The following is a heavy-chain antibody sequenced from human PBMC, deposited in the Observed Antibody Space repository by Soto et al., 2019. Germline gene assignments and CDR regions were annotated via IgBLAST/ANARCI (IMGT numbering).Heavy chain of an antibody. CDR3: IQSRCGGDCLQSYASHYYYGMDV. J-gene: IGHJ6*02. Sequence: QITLKESGPTLVKHTQTLTLTCTFSGFSLSTSGVGVGWIRQPPGKALEWLALIYWDDDKRYSPSLRSRLTISKDNSKNQVVLTMTNMDPVDTATDHCIQSRCGGDCLQSYASHYYYGMDVWGQGTTVTVSS. CDR2: IYWDDDK. CDR1: GFSLSTSGVG. V-gene: IGHV2-5*02. D-gene: IGHD2-21*02.